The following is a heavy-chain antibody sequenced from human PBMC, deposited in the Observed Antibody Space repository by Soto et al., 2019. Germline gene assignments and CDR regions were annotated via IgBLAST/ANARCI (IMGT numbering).Heavy chain of an antibody. CDR1: GGSISSGGYS. J-gene: IGHJ6*02. Sequence: QLQLQESGSGLVKPSQTLSLTCAVSGGSISSGGYSWSWIRQPPGKGLEWIGYIYHSGSTYYNPSLKSRVTISVDRSKIQFSLKLSSVTAADTAVYYCASYGDYANYGMDVWGQGTTVTVSS. V-gene: IGHV4-30-2*01. D-gene: IGHD4-17*01. CDR3: ASYGDYANYGMDV. CDR2: IYHSGST.